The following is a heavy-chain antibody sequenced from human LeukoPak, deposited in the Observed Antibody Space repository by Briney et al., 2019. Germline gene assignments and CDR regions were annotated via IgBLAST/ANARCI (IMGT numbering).Heavy chain of an antibody. D-gene: IGHD3-3*01. Sequence: GGSLRLSCAASGFTFSSHYMQWVRQAPGKGLVWVSGIKTDGTDPRYADSVKGRFTISRDNSKNTLYLQMNSLRAEDTAVYYCAKEKIRSDYDFTNWFDPWGQGTLVTVSS. CDR2: IKTDGTDP. CDR3: AKEKIRSDYDFTNWFDP. V-gene: IGHV3-74*01. J-gene: IGHJ5*02. CDR1: GFTFSSHY.